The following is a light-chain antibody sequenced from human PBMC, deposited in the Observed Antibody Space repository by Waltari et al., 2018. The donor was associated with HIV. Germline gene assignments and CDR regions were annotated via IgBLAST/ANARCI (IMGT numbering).Light chain of an antibody. CDR3: QSYDNNNVL. CDR2: ENK. J-gene: IGLJ2*01. CDR1: IGTIAISY. V-gene: IGLV6-57*01. Sequence: FMLIQPHSVSESPGKTLTISCTRSIGTIAISYMQWYQQRAGNSPTAVIYENKQRPSGVPDRFSGSIDSSSNSASLTISGLKTEDEADYYCQSYDNNNVLFGGGTKLTVL.